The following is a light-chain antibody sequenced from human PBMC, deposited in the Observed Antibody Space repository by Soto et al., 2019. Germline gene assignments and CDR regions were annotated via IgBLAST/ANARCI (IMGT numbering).Light chain of an antibody. CDR1: QSVSSN. Sequence: EIVMTQSPSTMSVSPGDRATLSCRASQSVSSNLAWYQQKPGQAPRLLIYGASTRATGIPARFSGRGSGTEFTLTISSLQSEDFAVYYCQQYTNWPPWTLGQGTKVEIK. CDR3: QQYTNWPPWT. J-gene: IGKJ1*01. V-gene: IGKV3-15*01. CDR2: GAS.